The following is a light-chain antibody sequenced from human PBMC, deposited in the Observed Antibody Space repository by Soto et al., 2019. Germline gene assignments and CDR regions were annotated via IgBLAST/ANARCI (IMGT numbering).Light chain of an antibody. CDR2: YDS. V-gene: IGLV3-21*04. CDR1: NIGSYS. J-gene: IGLJ1*01. CDR3: QVWDSSSDHYV. Sequence: YELTQPPSVSVAPGKTARITCGGNNIGSYSVHWYQQKPGQAPVLVIYYDSDRPSGIPERFSGSNSGNTATLTISRVEAGDEADYYCQVWDSSSDHYVFGTGTKLTVL.